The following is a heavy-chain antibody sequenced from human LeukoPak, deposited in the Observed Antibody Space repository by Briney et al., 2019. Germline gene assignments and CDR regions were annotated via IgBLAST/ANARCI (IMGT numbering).Heavy chain of an antibody. CDR1: GGSISGYY. J-gene: IGHJ6*02. Sequence: PSETLSLTCSVSGGSISGYYWSWLRQPPGRGLEWIGYFYYSGGTNYNPSLKSRVTISVDTSKNQFSLKLSSVTAADTAVYYCARDRSILYNTARYGMDVWGQGIVVTVSS. V-gene: IGHV4-59*01. CDR2: FYYSGGT. CDR3: ARDRSILYNTARYGMDV. D-gene: IGHD5-18*01.